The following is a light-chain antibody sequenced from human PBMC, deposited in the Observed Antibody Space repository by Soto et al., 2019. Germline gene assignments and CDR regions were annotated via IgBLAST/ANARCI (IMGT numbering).Light chain of an antibody. CDR2: DAS. Sequence: DIQLTQSPTSLSASVGGRVSITCRASQDIGNYLNWYQQIPGKAPKLLIFDASNLESGVPSRFSGSGSGTDFTFTISSLQPEDIATYYCQQYETLPITFGQGTRLEIK. J-gene: IGKJ5*01. V-gene: IGKV1-33*01. CDR3: QQYETLPIT. CDR1: QDIGNY.